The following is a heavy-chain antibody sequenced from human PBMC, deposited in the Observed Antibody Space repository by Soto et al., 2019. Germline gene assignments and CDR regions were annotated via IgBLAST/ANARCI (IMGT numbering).Heavy chain of an antibody. D-gene: IGHD5-12*01. CDR1: GGAISRGGYS. V-gene: IGHV4-30-2*01. CDR3: AAGGGLPRYY. CDR2: IYHSGST. J-gene: IGHJ4*02. Sequence: QLQLQESGSGLVKTSQTLSLTCTVTGGAISRGGYSWSWIRQPPGKGLEWIGYIYHSGSTYYNPSLKSRVTISVDRSKNQFSLKLSSVTAADTAVYYCAAGGGLPRYYWGQGTLVTVCS.